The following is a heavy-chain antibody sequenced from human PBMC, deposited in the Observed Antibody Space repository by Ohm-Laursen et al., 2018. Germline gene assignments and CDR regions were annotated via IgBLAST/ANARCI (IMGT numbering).Heavy chain of an antibody. D-gene: IGHD4-17*01. CDR1: GYTFTGYY. CDR3: ARGRYYGDYPYYFDY. V-gene: IGHV1-2*02. J-gene: IGHJ4*02. Sequence: ASVKVSCKASGYTFTGYYLHWVRQAPGQGLEWMGWIKSNSGDTKYAQKFEGRVTMTRDTSIGTAYMELTRLTSDDTAVYYCARGRYYGDYPYYFDYWGQGTLVTVSS. CDR2: IKSNSGDT.